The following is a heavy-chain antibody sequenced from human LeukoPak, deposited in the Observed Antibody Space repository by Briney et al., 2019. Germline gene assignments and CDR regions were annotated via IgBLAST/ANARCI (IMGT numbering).Heavy chain of an antibody. Sequence: PGGSLRLSCAASGFTFSSYGMHWVRQAPGKGLEWVAVISYDGSNKYYADSVKGRFTISRDNSKNTLYLQMNSLRAEDTAVYYCATSGSYYRFEYWGQGTLVTVSS. J-gene: IGHJ4*02. V-gene: IGHV3-30*03. CDR2: ISYDGSNK. D-gene: IGHD1-26*01. CDR1: GFTFSSYG. CDR3: ATSGSYYRFEY.